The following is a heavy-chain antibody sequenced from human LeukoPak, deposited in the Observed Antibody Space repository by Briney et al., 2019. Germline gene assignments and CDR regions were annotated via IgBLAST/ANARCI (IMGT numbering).Heavy chain of an antibody. CDR1: VGSISNYY. Sequence: SETLSLTCTVSVGSISNYYWSWIRQPPGKGLEWIGYIYYSGSTNYNPSLKSGVTISVDTSKNQFSLKLSSVTAADTAVYYCARGRSHFDYWGQGTLVTVSS. J-gene: IGHJ4*02. CDR2: IYYSGST. V-gene: IGHV4-59*01. CDR3: ARGRSHFDY.